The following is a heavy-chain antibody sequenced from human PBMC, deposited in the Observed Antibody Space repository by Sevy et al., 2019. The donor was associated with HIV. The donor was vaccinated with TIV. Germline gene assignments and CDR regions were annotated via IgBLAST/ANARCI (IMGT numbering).Heavy chain of an antibody. CDR1: GFIFSDHY. Sequence: GGSLRLSCAASGFIFSDHYMDWVRQAPGKGLEWVGRTRNRANSFSTEYAASVKGRFTISRDDSRNSVYLQMNSLKTEDTAVYYCVRVGHSSGSGRPFDFWGQGTLATVSS. D-gene: IGHD6-25*01. CDR3: VRVGHSSGSGRPFDF. CDR2: TRNRANSFST. V-gene: IGHV3-72*01. J-gene: IGHJ4*02.